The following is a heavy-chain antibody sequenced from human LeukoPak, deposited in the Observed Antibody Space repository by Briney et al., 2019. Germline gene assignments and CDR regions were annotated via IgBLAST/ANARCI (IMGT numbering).Heavy chain of an antibody. CDR1: GGSISSSSYY. J-gene: IGHJ5*02. Sequence: SETLSLTCTVSGGSISSSSYYWGWIRQPPGKGLEWIGSIYYSGSTYYNPSLKSRVTISVGTSKNQFSLKLSSVTAADTAVYYCARLNIVVVPAARGWFDPWGQGTLVTVSS. V-gene: IGHV4-39*01. CDR2: IYYSGST. D-gene: IGHD2-2*01. CDR3: ARLNIVVVPAARGWFDP.